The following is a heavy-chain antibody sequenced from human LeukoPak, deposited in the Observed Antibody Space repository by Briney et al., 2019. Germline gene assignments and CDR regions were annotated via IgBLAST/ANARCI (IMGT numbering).Heavy chain of an antibody. CDR3: AKGGSELELRGNWFDP. Sequence: GSSVKVSCKASGGTFSSYAISWVRQAPGQGLEWMGGIIPIFGTANYAQKFQGRVTITADKSTSTAYMELSSLRSEDTAVYYCAKGGSELELRGNWFDPWGQGTLVTVSS. J-gene: IGHJ5*02. D-gene: IGHD1-7*01. CDR2: IIPIFGTA. CDR1: GGTFSSYA. V-gene: IGHV1-69*06.